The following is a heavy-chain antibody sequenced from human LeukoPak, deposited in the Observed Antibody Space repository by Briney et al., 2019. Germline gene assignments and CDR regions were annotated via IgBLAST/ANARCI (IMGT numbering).Heavy chain of an antibody. CDR2: IKKDGSEK. CDR1: GFTFSSYG. J-gene: IGHJ3*02. Sequence: GGSLRLSCAASGFTFSSYGMSWVRQAPGKGLEWVANIKKDGSEKYYVDSVKGRFTISRDNSKNTLYLQMNSLRAEDTAVYYCAREGVTDAFDIWGQGTMVTVSS. CDR3: AREGVTDAFDI. D-gene: IGHD4-23*01. V-gene: IGHV3-7*03.